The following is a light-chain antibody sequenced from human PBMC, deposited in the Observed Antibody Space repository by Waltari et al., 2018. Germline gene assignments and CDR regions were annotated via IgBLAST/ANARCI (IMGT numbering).Light chain of an antibody. V-gene: IGKV1-16*01. CDR3: QHYNSYPWT. CDR2: DAS. CDR1: QGISKF. J-gene: IGKJ1*01. Sequence: DIQMTQSPSSLAASVGDRVTITCRASQGISKFLAWFRQKPGKAPKLLIYDASSLEIGVPSRFSGSGSGTEFTLTISSLQPDDFATFYCQHYNSYPWTFGQGTKVEIK.